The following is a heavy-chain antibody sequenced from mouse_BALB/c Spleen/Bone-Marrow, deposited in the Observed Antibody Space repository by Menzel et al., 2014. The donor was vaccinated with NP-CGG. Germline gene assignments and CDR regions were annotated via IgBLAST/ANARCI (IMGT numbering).Heavy chain of an antibody. V-gene: IGHV14-3*02. J-gene: IGHJ2*01. CDR2: IDPANGNT. CDR3: ASYVYGYYFDY. CDR1: GFNIKDTY. Sequence: EVMLVESGAELVKPGASVKLSCTASGFNIKDTYMHWVKQRPEQGLEWIGRIDPANGNTKYDPKFQGKASITADTSSNTAYRQLSSLTSEDTAVYYCASYVYGYYFDYWGQGTTLTVSS. D-gene: IGHD2-2*01.